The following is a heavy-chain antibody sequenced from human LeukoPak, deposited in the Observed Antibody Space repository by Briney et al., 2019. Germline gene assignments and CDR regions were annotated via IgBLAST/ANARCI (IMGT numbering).Heavy chain of an antibody. CDR2: IYHSGRT. J-gene: IGHJ3*02. CDR3: ARAVGALNAFDI. V-gene: IGHV4-38-2*02. Sequence: SETLSLTCTVSGYSISSGYYWGWIRQPPGKGLEWIGSIYHSGRTYYNPSLKSRVTISVETSKNQFSLKLSSVTAADTAVYYCARAVGALNAFDIWGQGTMVTVSS. D-gene: IGHD1-26*01. CDR1: GYSISSGYY.